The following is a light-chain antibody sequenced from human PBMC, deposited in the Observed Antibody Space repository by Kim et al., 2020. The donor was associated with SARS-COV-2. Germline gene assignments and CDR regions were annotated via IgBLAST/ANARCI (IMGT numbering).Light chain of an antibody. CDR2: KAS. J-gene: IGKJ2*01. Sequence: DIQMTQSPSTLSASVGDRVTITCRASQSISIWLAWYQQKPGKAPKSLIYKASNLESGVPSRFSGSGSGTEFTLTISCLQPDDFATYYCQQYKSYPYTFGQGTELEI. CDR1: QSISIW. CDR3: QQYKSYPYT. V-gene: IGKV1-5*03.